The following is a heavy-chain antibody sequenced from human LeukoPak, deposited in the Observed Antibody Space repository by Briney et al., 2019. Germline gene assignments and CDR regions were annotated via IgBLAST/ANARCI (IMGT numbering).Heavy chain of an antibody. V-gene: IGHV1-2*02. CDR2: INPNSGGT. Sequence: ASVKVSCKASGYTFTGYLMHWVRQAPGQGLEWMGWINPNSGGTHYAQKFQGRVTMTRGTSISTAYMELSGLTSDDTAVYFCTRDSDSFDYWGQGALVTVSS. J-gene: IGHJ4*02. CDR3: TRDSDSFDY. CDR1: GYTFTGYL.